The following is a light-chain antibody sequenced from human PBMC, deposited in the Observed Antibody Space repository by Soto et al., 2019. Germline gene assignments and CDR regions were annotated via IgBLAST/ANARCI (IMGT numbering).Light chain of an antibody. J-gene: IGLJ1*01. V-gene: IGLV2-11*01. CDR3: CSYAGSYLPSYV. CDR1: SSDVGGYNY. Sequence: QSALTQPRSGSGFPGQSVTISCTRTSSDVGGYNYVSWYQQHPGKAPKLMIYDVSKRPSGVPDRFSGSKSGNTASLTISGLQAEDEADYYCCSYAGSYLPSYVFGTGTKVTVL. CDR2: DVS.